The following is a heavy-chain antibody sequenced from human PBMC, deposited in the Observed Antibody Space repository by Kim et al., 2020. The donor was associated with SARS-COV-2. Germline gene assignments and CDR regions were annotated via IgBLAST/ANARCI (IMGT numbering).Heavy chain of an antibody. D-gene: IGHD3-10*01. CDR1: GFTFSSYS. CDR2: ISSSSTI. Sequence: GGSLRLSCAASGFTFSSYSMNWVRQAPGKGLEWVSYISSSSTIYYADSVKGRFTISRDNAKNSLYLQMNSLRAEDTAVYYCARDFRSSFDYYGSGSYSGYYGMDVWGQGTTVTVSS. J-gene: IGHJ6*02. V-gene: IGHV3-48*04. CDR3: ARDFRSSFDYYGSGSYSGYYGMDV.